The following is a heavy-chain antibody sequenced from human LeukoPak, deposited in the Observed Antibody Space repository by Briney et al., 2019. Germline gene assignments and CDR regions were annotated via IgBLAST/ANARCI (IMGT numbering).Heavy chain of an antibody. CDR1: GGSISSYY. Sequence: PSETLSLTCTVSGGSISSYYWSWIRQPAGKGLEWIGRIYTSGSTNYNPSLKSRVTMSVDTSKNQFSLKLSSVTVADTAVYYCARVSRLSMVRGVIPLYYFDYWGQGTLVTVSS. CDR3: ARVSRLSMVRGVIPLYYFDY. D-gene: IGHD3-10*01. J-gene: IGHJ4*02. V-gene: IGHV4-4*07. CDR2: IYTSGST.